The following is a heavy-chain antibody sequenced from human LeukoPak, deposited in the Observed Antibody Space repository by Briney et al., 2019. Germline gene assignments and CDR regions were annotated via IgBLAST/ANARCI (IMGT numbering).Heavy chain of an antibody. V-gene: IGHV4-34*01. CDR3: ASRPFLYGFRTYFDN. D-gene: IGHD3-10*01. Sequence: SETLSLTCAVYGGSFSAFHWNWIRQSPAKGPEWLGEMKQSGTPRYNPSLQSRVTISVDKSKNQFSLNVRSVTAADTAAYSWASRPFLYGFRTYFDNWAQGTLVTVSS. CDR1: GGSFSAFH. J-gene: IGHJ4*02. CDR2: MKQSGTP.